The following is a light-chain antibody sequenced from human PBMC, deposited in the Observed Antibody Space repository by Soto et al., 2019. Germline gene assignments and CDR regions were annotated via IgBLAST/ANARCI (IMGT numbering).Light chain of an antibody. V-gene: IGKV1-39*01. J-gene: IGKJ2*01. CDR3: QQTYSPPYT. Sequence: DIQMTQSPSSLSVFVGDILTITCRASQSISDSLNWFQQKPGKAPNLLISAASSFKSGVTSRFIGGGSVTDFSLTISSLQPEDFATYYCQQTYSPPYTFGQGTKLEIK. CDR2: AAS. CDR1: QSISDS.